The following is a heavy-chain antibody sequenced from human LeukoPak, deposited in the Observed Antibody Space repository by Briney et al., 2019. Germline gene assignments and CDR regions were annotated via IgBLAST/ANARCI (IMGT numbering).Heavy chain of an antibody. CDR2: ISGSGGST. CDR1: GFTFDDYA. V-gene: IGHV3-23*01. Sequence: GGSLRLSCAASGFTFDDYAMHWVRQAPGKGLEWVSAISGSGGSTYYADSVKGRFTISRDNSKNTLYLQMNSLRAEDTAVYYCAKVGSSGWPLYYMDVWGKGTTVTVSS. D-gene: IGHD6-19*01. CDR3: AKVGSSGWPLYYMDV. J-gene: IGHJ6*03.